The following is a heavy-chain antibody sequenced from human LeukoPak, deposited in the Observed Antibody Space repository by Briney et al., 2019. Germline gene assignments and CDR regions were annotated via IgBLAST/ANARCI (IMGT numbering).Heavy chain of an antibody. D-gene: IGHD1-26*01. V-gene: IGHV4-39*07. CDR1: GGSISSSTYF. CDR3: ARSPVGATTRAYFDY. J-gene: IGHJ4*02. Sequence: SGTLSLTCTVSGGSISSSTYFWGWIRQPPGKGLEWIGSIYYYSGSTYYNPSLKSRVTISVDTSKNQFSLRLSSVTAADTAVYYCARSPVGATTRAYFDYWGQGTLVTVSS. CDR2: IYYYSGST.